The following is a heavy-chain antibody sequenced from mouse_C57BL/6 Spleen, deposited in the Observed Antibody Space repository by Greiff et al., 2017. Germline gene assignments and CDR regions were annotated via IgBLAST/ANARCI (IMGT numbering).Heavy chain of an antibody. CDR3: ARDTFYAMDY. CDR2: ISDGGSYT. CDR1: GFTFSSYA. V-gene: IGHV5-4*01. D-gene: IGHD5-1*01. J-gene: IGHJ4*01. Sequence: EVKLMESGGGLVKPGGSLKLSCAASGFTFSSYAMSWVRQTPEKRLEWVATISDGGSYTYYPDNVKGRFTISRDNAKNNLYLQMSHLKSEDTAMCYCARDTFYAMDYWGQGTSVTVSS.